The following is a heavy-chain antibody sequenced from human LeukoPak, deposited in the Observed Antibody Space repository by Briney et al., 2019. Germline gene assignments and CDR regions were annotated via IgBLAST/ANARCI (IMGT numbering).Heavy chain of an antibody. CDR2: IYHSGST. V-gene: IGHV4-38-2*02. CDR3: ARDGRSFDY. CDR1: GYSISSGYY. J-gene: IGHJ4*02. Sequence: SETLSPTCTVSGYSISSGYYWGWIRQPPGKGLEWIGSIYHSGSTYYNPSLKSRVTISVDTSKNQFSLKLSSVTAADTAVYYCARDGRSFDYWGQGTLVTVSS.